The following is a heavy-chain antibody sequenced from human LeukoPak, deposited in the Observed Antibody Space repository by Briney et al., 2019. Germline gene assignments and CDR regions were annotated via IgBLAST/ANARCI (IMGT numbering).Heavy chain of an antibody. CDR3: ARERVDYYDSSGYYYGAFQH. J-gene: IGHJ1*01. CDR2: IIPIFGTA. D-gene: IGHD3-22*01. Sequence: GSSVKVSCKASGSTFSSYAISWVRQAPGQGLEWMGRIIPIFGTANYAQKFQGRVTITTDESTSTAYMELSSLRSEDTAVYYCARERVDYYDSSGYYYGAFQHWGQGTLVTVSS. CDR1: GSTFSSYA. V-gene: IGHV1-69*05.